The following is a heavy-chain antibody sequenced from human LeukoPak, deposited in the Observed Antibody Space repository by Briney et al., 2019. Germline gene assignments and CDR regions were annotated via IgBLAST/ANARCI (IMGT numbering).Heavy chain of an antibody. CDR2: IKSKNNGGTT. D-gene: IGHD1-14*01. CDR1: GLIFNTAW. J-gene: IGHJ5*02. CDR3: TTDRSWFDP. Sequence: GSLRLSCAASGLIFNTAWMSWVRQAPGKGPEWVGRIKSKNNGGTTDYAAPVKGRFTISRDDSKSTLYLQMNSLKSEDTAVYYCTTDRSWFDPWGQGTLVTVSA. V-gene: IGHV3-15*01.